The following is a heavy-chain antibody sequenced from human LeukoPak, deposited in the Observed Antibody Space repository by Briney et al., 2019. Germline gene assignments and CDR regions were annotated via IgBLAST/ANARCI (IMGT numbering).Heavy chain of an antibody. D-gene: IGHD2-2*02. CDR1: GFTFSSYA. Sequence: GGSLRLSCAASGFTFSSYAMSWVRQAPGKGLEWVGNIREDGSEKYYVDSVKGRFTISRDNGKNSLYLQMNSLRAEDTAVYYCARVPIIYHYYMDVWGKGTTVTVSS. J-gene: IGHJ6*03. V-gene: IGHV3-7*01. CDR2: IREDGSEK. CDR3: ARVPIIYHYYMDV.